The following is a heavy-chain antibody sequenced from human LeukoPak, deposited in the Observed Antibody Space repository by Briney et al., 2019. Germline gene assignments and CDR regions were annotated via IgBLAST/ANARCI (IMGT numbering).Heavy chain of an antibody. D-gene: IGHD2-15*01. CDR3: ARVPTTKCSGIHPHDY. CDR1: GGTFSSYA. CDR2: IIPILGIA. V-gene: IGHV1-69*04. J-gene: IGHJ4*02. Sequence: GASVKVSCKASGGTFSSYAISWVRQAPGQGLEWMGRIIPILGIANYAQKFQGRVTITADKSTSTAYMELSSLRSEDTAVYYCARVPTTKCSGIHPHDYWGQGTLVTVSS.